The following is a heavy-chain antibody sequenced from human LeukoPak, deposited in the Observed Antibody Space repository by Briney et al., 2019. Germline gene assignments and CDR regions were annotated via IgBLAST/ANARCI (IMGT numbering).Heavy chain of an antibody. J-gene: IGHJ6*03. CDR1: GFTFSSYS. Sequence: GGSLRLSCAASGFTFSSYSMNWVRQAPGKGLEWVSSISSSSSYIYYADSVKGRFTISRDNANNSLYLQMNSLRADDTAVYYCARDGWGQWSPLGYMDVWAKGTTVTVSS. D-gene: IGHD3-16*01. CDR2: ISSSSSYI. V-gene: IGHV3-21*04. CDR3: ARDGWGQWSPLGYMDV.